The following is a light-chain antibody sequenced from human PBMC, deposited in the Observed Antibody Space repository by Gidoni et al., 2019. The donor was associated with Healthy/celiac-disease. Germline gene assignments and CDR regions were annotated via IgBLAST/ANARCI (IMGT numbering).Light chain of an antibody. Sequence: ASLSASPGASASLTCTLRSGINVGTYRIYWYQQKPGSPPQYLLRYKSDSDKQQGSGVPSRFSGSKDASANSRIFLLPGLQAEDEADYYLIIWHSSAYVFGTGTKVTVL. CDR2: YKSDSDK. CDR1: SGINVGTYR. V-gene: IGLV5-45*01. J-gene: IGLJ1*01. CDR3: IIWHSSAYV.